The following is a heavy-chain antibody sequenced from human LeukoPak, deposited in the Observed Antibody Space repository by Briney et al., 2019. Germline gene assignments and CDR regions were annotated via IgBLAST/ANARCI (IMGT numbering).Heavy chain of an antibody. D-gene: IGHD4-17*01. CDR2: ISSSSSYI. CDR1: GFTFSSYS. V-gene: IGHV3-21*01. Sequence: PGGSLRLSCAASGFTFSSYSMNWVRQAPGKGLEWVSSISSSSSYIYYADSVKGRFTISRDNAKNSLYLQMNSLRAEDTAVYYCARDIPMTTVTTGYWGQGTLVTVSS. CDR3: ARDIPMTTVTTGY. J-gene: IGHJ4*02.